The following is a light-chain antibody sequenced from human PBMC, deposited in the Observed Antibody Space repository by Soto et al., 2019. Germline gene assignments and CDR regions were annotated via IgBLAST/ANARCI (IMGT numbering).Light chain of an antibody. J-gene: IGKJ1*01. CDR3: QQYGSSPGT. CDR1: QSVSSXX. Sequence: EIVLTQSPGTLSLSPGERATLSCRASQSVSSXXLAWYQQKPGQDPRLLIYGASSRATGIPDRFSGSGSGTDXXXXXXXXXPXDFAVYYCQQYGSSPGTFGQGTKVEIK. V-gene: IGKV3-20*01. CDR2: GAS.